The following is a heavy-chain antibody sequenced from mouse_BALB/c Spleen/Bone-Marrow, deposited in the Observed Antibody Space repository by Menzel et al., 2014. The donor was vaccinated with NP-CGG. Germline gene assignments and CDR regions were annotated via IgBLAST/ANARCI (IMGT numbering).Heavy chain of an antibody. CDR3: AREVSMDY. J-gene: IGHJ4*01. Sequence: VQLQQSGGGLVKPGGSLKLSCAASGFTFSDYYMYWVRQTPEKGLEWVATISDGGSYTYYPDSVKGRFTISRDNAKNNLFLQLSRLKSEDTAMYYCAREVSMDYWGQGTSVTVSS. V-gene: IGHV5-4*02. CDR1: GFTFSDYY. CDR2: ISDGGSYT.